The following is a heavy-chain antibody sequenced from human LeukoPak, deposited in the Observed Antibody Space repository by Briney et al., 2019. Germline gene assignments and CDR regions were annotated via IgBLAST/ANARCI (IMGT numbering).Heavy chain of an antibody. CDR1: GYTFTGYY. CDR2: INPNSGGT. Sequence: GASVKVSRKASGYTFTGYYMHWVRQAPGQGLEWMGWINPNSGGTNYAQKFQGGVTMTRDTSISTAYMELSRLRSDDTAVYYCARDEGLVAGYDYWGQGTLVTVSS. V-gene: IGHV1-2*02. CDR3: ARDEGLVAGYDY. J-gene: IGHJ4*02. D-gene: IGHD2-15*01.